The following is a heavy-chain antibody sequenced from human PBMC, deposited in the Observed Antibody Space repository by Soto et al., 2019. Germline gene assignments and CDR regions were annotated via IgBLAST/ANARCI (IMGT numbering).Heavy chain of an antibody. D-gene: IGHD3-10*01. J-gene: IGHJ6*02. Sequence: QVQLVQSGAEVKKPGSSVKVSCKTSGVSFNNNGIGWVRQAPGHGLEWRGGVSPPFRTSNYARKFQCRISITADASTGTVNMELSSLTSEDTAQYYCARVLYYGSGSYSPYGMDVWGQGTTVTVSS. CDR3: ARVLYYGSGSYSPYGMDV. CDR1: GVSFNNNG. V-gene: IGHV1-69*01. CDR2: VSPPFRTS.